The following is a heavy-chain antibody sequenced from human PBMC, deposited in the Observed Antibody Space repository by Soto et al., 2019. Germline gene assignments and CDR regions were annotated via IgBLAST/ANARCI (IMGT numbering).Heavy chain of an antibody. CDR1: GGTFSSYA. D-gene: IGHD3-22*01. CDR3: ARAPYYYDSSGYYGASFDI. V-gene: IGHV1-69*01. J-gene: IGHJ3*02. Sequence: QVQLVQSGAEVKKPGSSVKVSCKASGGTFSSYAISWVRQAPGQGLEWMGGIIPIFGTANYAQKFQGRVTITADESTSTAYMELSSLRSEDTAVYYCARAPYYYDSSGYYGASFDIWGQGTMVTVSS. CDR2: IIPIFGTA.